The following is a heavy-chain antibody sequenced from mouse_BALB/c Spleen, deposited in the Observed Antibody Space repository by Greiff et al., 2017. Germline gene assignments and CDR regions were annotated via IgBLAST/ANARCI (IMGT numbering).Heavy chain of an antibody. CDR2: IWAGGST. CDR1: GFSLTSYG. CDR3: ARDGPGIWYFDV. Sequence: QVQLKESGPGLVAPSQSLSITCTVSGFSLTSYGVHWVRQPPGKGLEWLGVIWAGGSTNYNSALMSRLSISKDNSKSQVFLKMNSLQTDDTAMYYCARDGPGIWYFDVWGAGTTVTVSS. J-gene: IGHJ1*01. V-gene: IGHV2-9*02.